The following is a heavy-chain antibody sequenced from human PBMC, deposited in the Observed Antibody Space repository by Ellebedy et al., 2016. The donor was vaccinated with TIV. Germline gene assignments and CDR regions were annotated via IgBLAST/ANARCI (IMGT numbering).Heavy chain of an antibody. J-gene: IGHJ4*02. V-gene: IGHV3-23*01. Sequence: GGSLRLSXAASGFTFSSYAMSWVRQAPGKGLEWVSGISGSGGSTYHADSVKGRFTISRDNSKNTLYLQMNSLRAEDTAVYYCAKGLGGSYAGFDYWGQGTLVTVSS. CDR3: AKGLGGSYAGFDY. D-gene: IGHD1-26*01. CDR2: ISGSGGST. CDR1: GFTFSSYA.